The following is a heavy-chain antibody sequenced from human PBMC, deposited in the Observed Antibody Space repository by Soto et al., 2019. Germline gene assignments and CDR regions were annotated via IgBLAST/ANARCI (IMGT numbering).Heavy chain of an antibody. J-gene: IGHJ4*02. CDR2: ISGSGGST. CDR1: GFTFSSYA. Sequence: EVQLLESGGGLVQPGGSLRLSCAASGFTFSSYAMSWVRQAPGKGLEWVSAISGSGGSTYYADSVKGRFTISRDNSKNTLYLQMNSLRAEDTAVYYCAKAGLSDDFWSGYYSIDYWGQGTLVTVSS. CDR3: AKAGLSDDFWSGYYSIDY. V-gene: IGHV3-23*01. D-gene: IGHD3-3*01.